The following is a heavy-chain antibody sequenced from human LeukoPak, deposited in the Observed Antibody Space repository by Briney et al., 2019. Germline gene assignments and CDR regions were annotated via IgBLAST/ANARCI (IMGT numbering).Heavy chain of an antibody. D-gene: IGHD4-17*01. J-gene: IGHJ4*02. CDR1: GGSISSYY. CDR3: ARDETVTTFRGRYYYFDY. Sequence: SETLSLTCTVSGGSISSYYWSWIRQPAGKGLEWIGRIYTSGSTNYNPSLKSRVTMSVDTSKNQFSLKLSSVTAADTAVYYCARDETVTTFRGRYYYFDYWGQGTLVTVPS. V-gene: IGHV4-4*07. CDR2: IYTSGST.